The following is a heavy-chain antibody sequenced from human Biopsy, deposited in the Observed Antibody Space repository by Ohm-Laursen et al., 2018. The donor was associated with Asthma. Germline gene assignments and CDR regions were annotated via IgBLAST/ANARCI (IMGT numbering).Heavy chain of an antibody. D-gene: IGHD4-23*01. CDR1: AFTFSRSG. V-gene: IGHV3-30*03. Sequence: SLRLSCAASAFTFSRSGMHWVRQAPGKGLEWVSLISSDASYSTYADSVKGRFTISRDNSRRTLYLHMNFLRTEDTAVYYCAIGEDPSPVAGGFDVWGQGTEVTVSS. J-gene: IGHJ3*01. CDR3: AIGEDPSPVAGGFDV. CDR2: ISSDASYS.